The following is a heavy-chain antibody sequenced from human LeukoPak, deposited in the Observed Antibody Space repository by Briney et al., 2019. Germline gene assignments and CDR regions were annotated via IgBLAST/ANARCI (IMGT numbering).Heavy chain of an antibody. CDR3: AKDTLRGITMIVVAHPILNWFDP. D-gene: IGHD3-22*01. V-gene: IGHV3-23*01. J-gene: IGHJ5*02. Sequence: PGGSLRLSCAASGFTFSNYGLSWVRQAPGKGLEWVSGITGSGGSTYYADSVKGRFTISRDNSKNTLYLQMNSLRAEDTAVYYCAKDTLRGITMIVVAHPILNWFDPWGQGTLVTVSS. CDR2: ITGSGGST. CDR1: GFTFSNYG.